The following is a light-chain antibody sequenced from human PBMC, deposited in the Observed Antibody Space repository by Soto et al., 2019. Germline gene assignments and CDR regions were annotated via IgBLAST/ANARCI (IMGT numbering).Light chain of an antibody. V-gene: IGKV1-6*01. CDR2: SAF. CDR1: QGIRND. CDR3: QQYNN. J-gene: IGKJ4*01. Sequence: IQMTPAPSSLPASVVDRVTITCRASQGIRNDLGWYQQKPGNAPKLLIYSAFNLQTGVPSRFSGSGFGTDLTLTISSLQPEDFATYYCQQYNNFGGGNKVDIK.